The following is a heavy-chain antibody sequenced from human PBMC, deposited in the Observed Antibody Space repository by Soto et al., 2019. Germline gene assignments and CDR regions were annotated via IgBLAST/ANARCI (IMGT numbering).Heavy chain of an antibody. D-gene: IGHD3-22*01. Sequence: SETLSLTCAVYGGSFSGHSWAWIRQSPGKGLEWIGDINHSGRVNYSPSLKSRVTISLDTSKNQFSLTLSAVTAADTAMYYCSTRAYDTNGYYRFDPWGQGTLVTVSS. V-gene: IGHV4-34*01. CDR1: GGSFSGHS. CDR2: INHSGRV. J-gene: IGHJ5*01. CDR3: STRAYDTNGYYRFDP.